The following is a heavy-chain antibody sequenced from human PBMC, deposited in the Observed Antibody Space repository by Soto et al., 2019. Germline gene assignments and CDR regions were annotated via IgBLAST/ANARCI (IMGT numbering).Heavy chain of an antibody. CDR1: GFTFSDYA. V-gene: IGHV3-30*18. J-gene: IGHJ4*02. CDR3: AKDFTVGAADYYFDY. CDR2: ISSDGGDR. Sequence: TGGSLRLSCAASGFTFSDYAMHWVRQSPGKGLEWVAVISSDGGDRHYADSVKGRFTISRDNSKSTLNLQMNSLRAEDTAVYYCAKDFTVGAADYYFDYWGQGALVTVSS. D-gene: IGHD1-26*01.